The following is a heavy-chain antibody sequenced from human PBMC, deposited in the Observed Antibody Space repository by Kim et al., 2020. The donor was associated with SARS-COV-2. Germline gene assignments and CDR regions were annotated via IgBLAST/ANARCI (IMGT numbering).Heavy chain of an antibody. CDR3: AKRRTIFGVVIYGMDV. J-gene: IGHJ6*02. D-gene: IGHD3-3*01. CDR2: ISGSGGST. V-gene: IGHV3-23*01. CDR1: GFTFSSYA. Sequence: GGSLRLSCAASGFTFSSYAMSWVRQAPGKGLEWVSAISGSGGSTYYADSVKGRFTISRDNSKNTLYLQMNSLIAEDTAVYYCAKRRTIFGVVIYGMDVWGQGTTVTVSS.